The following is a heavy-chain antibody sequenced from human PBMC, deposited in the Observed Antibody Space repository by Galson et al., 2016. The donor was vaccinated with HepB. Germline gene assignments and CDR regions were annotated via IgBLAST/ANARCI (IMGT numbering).Heavy chain of an antibody. CDR1: GFTFSSYW. CDR2: IKSDESWK. D-gene: IGHD5-24*01. J-gene: IGHJ4*02. CDR3: ARDGDAYNFDY. V-gene: IGHV3-74*01. Sequence: SLRLSCAASGFTFSSYWMHWVRQAPGKGLVWVSRIKSDESWKNYADSVKGRFIISRDNAKNTLYLQMNSLRAEDTAVYYCARDGDAYNFDYWGQGTLVTVSS.